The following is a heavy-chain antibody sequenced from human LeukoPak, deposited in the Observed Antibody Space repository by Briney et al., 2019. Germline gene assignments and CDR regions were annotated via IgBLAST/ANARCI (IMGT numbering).Heavy chain of an antibody. CDR3: ARDFGANGDYVWFDP. CDR2: ISSSGSMI. CDR1: GFTFSSYE. Sequence: GGSLRLPCAASGFTFSSYEMNWVRQAPGKGLEWLSYISSSGSMIYYADSVKGRLTISRDNAKNSLYLQTNSLRVEDSAVYYCARDFGANGDYVWFDPWGQGTLVTVSS. D-gene: IGHD4-17*01. J-gene: IGHJ5*02. V-gene: IGHV3-48*03.